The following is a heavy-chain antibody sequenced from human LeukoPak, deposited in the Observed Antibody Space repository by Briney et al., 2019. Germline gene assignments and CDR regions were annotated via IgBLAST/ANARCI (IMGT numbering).Heavy chain of an antibody. CDR1: GGSISTFSYY. CDR2: LSYSGSI. V-gene: IGHV4-39*07. J-gene: IGHJ4*02. Sequence: KPSETLSLTCTVSGGSISTFSYYWGWIRQPPGKGLEWIGSLSYSGSIYYNPSLKSRVTISVDTSKNLFSMNLSSLTAADTAVYYCARVPGSRSGSFDYWGQGTLVTVSS. CDR3: ARVPGSRSGSFDY. D-gene: IGHD3-10*01.